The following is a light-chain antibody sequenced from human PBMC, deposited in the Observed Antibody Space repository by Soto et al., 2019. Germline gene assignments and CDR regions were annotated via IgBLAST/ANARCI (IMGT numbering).Light chain of an antibody. CDR1: SSDVGSYNR. J-gene: IGLJ1*01. V-gene: IGLV2-18*02. CDR2: EVS. CDR3: SSYTSSSTYV. Sequence: QSVLTQPPSVSGSPGQSVTISCTETSSDVGSYNRVSWYQQPPGTAPKLMIYEVSNRPSGVPDRFSGSKPGNTASLTISGLQAEDEADYYCSSYTSSSTYVFGTGTKVTVL.